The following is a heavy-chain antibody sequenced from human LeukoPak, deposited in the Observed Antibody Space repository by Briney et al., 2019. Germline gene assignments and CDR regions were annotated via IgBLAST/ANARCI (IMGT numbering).Heavy chain of an antibody. CDR2: IYSGGST. CDR1: GFTFSSYS. CDR3: ARTLGGSGSSSHDAFDI. D-gene: IGHD3-10*01. Sequence: PGGSLRLSCAASGFTFSSYSMSWVRQAPGKGLEWVSVIYSGGSTYYADSVKGRFTISRDNSKNTLYLQMNSLRAEDTAVYYCARTLGGSGSSSHDAFDIWGQGTMVTVSS. J-gene: IGHJ3*02. V-gene: IGHV3-53*01.